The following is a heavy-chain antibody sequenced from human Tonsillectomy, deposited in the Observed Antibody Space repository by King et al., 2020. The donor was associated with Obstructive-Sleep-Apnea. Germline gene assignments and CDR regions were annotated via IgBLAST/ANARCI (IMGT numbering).Heavy chain of an antibody. J-gene: IGHJ4*02. CDR3: ARDLGYYFDY. V-gene: IGHV3-21*01. CDR1: GFTFSSYS. Sequence: DVQLVESGGGLVKPGGSLRLSCAASGFTFSSYSMNWVRQAPGKGLEWVSTISGSSSYIYYADSVKGRFTISRDNAKNSLYLQMISLRAEDTAVYYCARDLGYYFDYWGQGTLVTVSS. CDR2: ISGSSSYI.